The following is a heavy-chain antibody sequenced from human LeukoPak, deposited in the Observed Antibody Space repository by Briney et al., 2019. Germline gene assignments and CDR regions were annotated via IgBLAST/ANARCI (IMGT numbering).Heavy chain of an antibody. D-gene: IGHD6-13*01. V-gene: IGHV4-4*07. J-gene: IGHJ4*02. CDR3: ARRGSTWYDY. CDR2: IYSSGSA. CDR1: GGSINNFY. Sequence: PSETLSLTCTVSGGSINNFYWSWMRQPAGKGLEWIGRIYSSGSADYNPSLKSRVTMSVDTSKNQFSLKLNSVTAADTAVYYSARRGSTWYDYWGQGTLVTVSS.